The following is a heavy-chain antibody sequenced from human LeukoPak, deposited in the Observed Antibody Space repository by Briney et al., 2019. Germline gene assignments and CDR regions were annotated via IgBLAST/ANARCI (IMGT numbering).Heavy chain of an antibody. CDR1: GGTFSSYA. CDR2: IIPVFGTA. V-gene: IGHV1-69*13. J-gene: IGHJ5*02. D-gene: IGHD3-10*01. Sequence: GASVTVSCKASGGTFSSYAISWVRQAPGQGLEWMGGIIPVFGTANYAQKFQGRVTITAAESTSTAYMELSSLRSEDTAVYYCARAGRGRSGSYYPWGQGTLVTVSP. CDR3: ARAGRGRSGSYYP.